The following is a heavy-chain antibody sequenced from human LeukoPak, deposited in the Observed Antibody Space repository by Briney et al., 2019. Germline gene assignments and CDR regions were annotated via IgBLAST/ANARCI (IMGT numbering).Heavy chain of an antibody. CDR1: GFTFSSYA. CDR3: AIFRYYYDSSGYYGF. D-gene: IGHD3-22*01. V-gene: IGHV3-23*01. CDR2: ISGSGGST. Sequence: GGSLRLSCAASGFTFSSYAMSWVRQAPGKGLKWFSAISGSGGSTYYADSVKGRFTISRDNSKNTLYLQMNSLRAEDTAVYYCAIFRYYYDSSGYYGFWGQGTLVTVSS. J-gene: IGHJ4*02.